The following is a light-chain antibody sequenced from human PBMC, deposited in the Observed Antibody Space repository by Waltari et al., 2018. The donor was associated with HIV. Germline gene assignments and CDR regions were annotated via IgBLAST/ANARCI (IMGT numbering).Light chain of an antibody. CDR2: TNN. CDR3: AAWDDSLNGVV. Sequence: QSVLTQPPSASGTPGQRVTLSCSGSNSNIRSNTVTWYQQLPGTAPKLLIYTNNQRPSGVPDRFSGSKSGTSASLAISRLQSEDEADYYCAAWDDSLNGVVFGGGTRLTVL. V-gene: IGLV1-44*01. J-gene: IGLJ3*02. CDR1: NSNIRSNT.